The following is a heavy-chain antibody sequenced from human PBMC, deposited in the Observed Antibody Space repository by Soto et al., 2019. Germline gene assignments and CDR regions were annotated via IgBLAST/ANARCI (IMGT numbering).Heavy chain of an antibody. CDR1: DGIFNTYW. CDR2: IDPSDSYT. V-gene: IGHV5-10-1*01. Sequence: GESLKISCQTSDGIFNTYWITWVRQMPGRGLEWVGKIDPSDSYTTYNPFLKAHVILSVDKSMNTAYVQWTSLRASDTAMYFCGRDFRSRHPDVWGQGXLVT. CDR3: GRDFRSRHPDV. D-gene: IGHD1-26*01. J-gene: IGHJ1*01.